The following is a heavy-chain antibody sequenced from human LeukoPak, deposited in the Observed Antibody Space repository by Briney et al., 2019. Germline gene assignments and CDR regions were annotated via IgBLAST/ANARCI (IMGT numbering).Heavy chain of an antibody. CDR2: IKSKTDGGAT. CDR3: TTEAYYYDSGAIKYFDY. J-gene: IGHJ4*02. CDR1: GFTLSNAW. Sequence: GGSLRLSRAASGFTLSNAWMSWVRQAPGKGREWVCRIKSKTDGGATHYAAPVNGRFTISRDDSKNTLYLQMNSLKTEDTAVYYCTTEAYYYDSGAIKYFDYGGQGNLVTVSS. D-gene: IGHD3-22*01. V-gene: IGHV3-15*01.